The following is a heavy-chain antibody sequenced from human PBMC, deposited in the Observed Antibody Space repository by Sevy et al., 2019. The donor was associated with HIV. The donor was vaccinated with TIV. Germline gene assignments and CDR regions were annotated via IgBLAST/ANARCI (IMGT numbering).Heavy chain of an antibody. D-gene: IGHD6-19*01. Sequence: GGSLRLSCTASGFTFSYYGMHWVRQTPGKGLEWVAFIGYDGTDKYYSDSVKGRFAISTDNSKNTLFLQMNSLRTEDTAIYYCAKNPASAGTGGFDYWGQGALVTVSS. V-gene: IGHV3-30*02. CDR3: AKNPASAGTGGFDY. CDR2: IGYDGTDK. CDR1: GFTFSYYG. J-gene: IGHJ4*02.